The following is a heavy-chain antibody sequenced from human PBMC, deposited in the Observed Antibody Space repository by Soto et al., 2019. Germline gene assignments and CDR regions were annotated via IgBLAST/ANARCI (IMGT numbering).Heavy chain of an antibody. V-gene: IGHV3-53*01. CDR2: IYNSDST. D-gene: IGHD1-26*01. CDR3: ARDESGSYNGIAY. Sequence: GSLRLSCAASGFTVSSNHMNWVCQAPGKGLEWVSVIYNSDSTYYADSVRGRFTISRDNSKNTLYLQMNSLRAEDTAVYYCARDESGSYNGIAYWGQGTVVTVSS. J-gene: IGHJ4*02. CDR1: GFTVSSNH.